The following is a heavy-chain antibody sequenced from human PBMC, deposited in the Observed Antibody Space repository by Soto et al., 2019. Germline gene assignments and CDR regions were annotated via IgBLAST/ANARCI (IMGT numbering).Heavy chain of an antibody. V-gene: IGHV3-33*01. Sequence: LRLSCAASGFTFDTYVMHWVRQAPGKGLEWVALMWFDGSKKYYGDSVRGRFTISRDNSKNTLYLQMNSLRAEDTAVYYCARGARDFDYWGQGTLVTVSS. D-gene: IGHD3-16*01. J-gene: IGHJ4*02. CDR3: ARGARDFDY. CDR1: GFTFDTYV. CDR2: MWFDGSKK.